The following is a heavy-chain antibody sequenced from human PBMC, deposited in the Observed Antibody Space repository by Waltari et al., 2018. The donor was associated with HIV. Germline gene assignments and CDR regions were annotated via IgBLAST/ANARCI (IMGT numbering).Heavy chain of an antibody. CDR2: IYYTGTT. CDR3: ARRPRMAGFYLYYGMDV. V-gene: IGHV4-39*01. D-gene: IGHD2-8*01. CDR1: GGSVINSDYY. J-gene: IGHJ6*02. Sequence: QLQLQQSGPGLVKPSETLSLPCTVSGGSVINSDYYWDFIRQSPGKGLEWIGNIYYTGTTFYNPSLKSRVTMSADLSKNQFSLRLRSVTAADTAIYYCARRPRMAGFYLYYGMDVWGQGTTVTVSS.